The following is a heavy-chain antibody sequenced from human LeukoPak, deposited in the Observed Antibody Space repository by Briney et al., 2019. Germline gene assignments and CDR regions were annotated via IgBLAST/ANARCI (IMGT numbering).Heavy chain of an antibody. CDR2: IYSGGST. J-gene: IGHJ6*02. CDR1: GFTVSSNY. D-gene: IGHD3-10*01. Sequence: GGSLRLSCAASGFTVSSNYMSWVRQAPGKGLEWVSVIYSGGSTYYADSVKGRFTISRDNSKNTLYLQVNSLRAEDTAVYYCARARQELRYYYYGMDVWGQGTTVTVSS. V-gene: IGHV3-66*01. CDR3: ARARQELRYYYYGMDV.